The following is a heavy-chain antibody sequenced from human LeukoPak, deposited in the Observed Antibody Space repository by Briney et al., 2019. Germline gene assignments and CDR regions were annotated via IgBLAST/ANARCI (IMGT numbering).Heavy chain of an antibody. D-gene: IGHD3-22*01. CDR2: ISAYNGNT. Sequence: ASVKVSCKASGYTFTSYGISWVRQAPGQGLEWMGWISAYNGNTNYAQKLQGRVTMTTDTSTSTAYMELRSLRSDDTAVYYCASFLYYYDSSGYYYNYWGQGTLVTVSS. V-gene: IGHV1-18*01. CDR3: ASFLYYYDSSGYYYNY. J-gene: IGHJ4*02. CDR1: GYTFTSYG.